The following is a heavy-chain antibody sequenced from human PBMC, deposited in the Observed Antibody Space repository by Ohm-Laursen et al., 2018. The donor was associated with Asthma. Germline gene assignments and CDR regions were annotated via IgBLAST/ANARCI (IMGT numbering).Heavy chain of an antibody. Sequence: GSLRLSCAASGFSFSSHWMNWGRQAPGKGLEWVANINQDGSVKYYVDSVKGRFTISRDNAENAIYLQMNNLRAEDTAVYYCARGTSGPWVNYAMDVWGQGTSVTVSS. D-gene: IGHD2-2*01. CDR2: INQDGSVK. J-gene: IGHJ6*02. V-gene: IGHV3-7*01. CDR3: ARGTSGPWVNYAMDV. CDR1: GFSFSSHW.